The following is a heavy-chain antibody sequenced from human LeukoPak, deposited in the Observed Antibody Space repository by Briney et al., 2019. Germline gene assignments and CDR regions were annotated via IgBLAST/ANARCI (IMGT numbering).Heavy chain of an antibody. V-gene: IGHV1-18*01. CDR1: GYTFTSYG. Sequence: ASVKVSCKASGYTFTSYGISWVRQAPGQGLEWMGWISAYNGNTNYAQKLQGRVTMTTDTSTSTAYMELSSLRSEDTAVYYCARGPVSSWYFPPVYWGQGTLVTVSS. CDR2: ISAYNGNT. CDR3: ARGPVSSWYFPPVY. J-gene: IGHJ4*02. D-gene: IGHD6-13*01.